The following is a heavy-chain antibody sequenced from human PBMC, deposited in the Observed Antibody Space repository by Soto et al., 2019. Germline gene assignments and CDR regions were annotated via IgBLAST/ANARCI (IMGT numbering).Heavy chain of an antibody. J-gene: IGHJ2*01. CDR1: GYPLTDFY. D-gene: IGHD6-25*01. CDR2: INPHTGDT. CDR3: AREGGAAPGARREWYLDL. Sequence: QVQLVQSGAEVKKPGASVTVSCKTSGYPLTDFYIHWVRQAPGQGLEWMAWINPHTGDTNTALKFEGRVTMTRDPSINPAFMELTRLSSDYTAVYYCAREGGAAPGARREWYLDLWGRGTLVSVSS. V-gene: IGHV1-2*02.